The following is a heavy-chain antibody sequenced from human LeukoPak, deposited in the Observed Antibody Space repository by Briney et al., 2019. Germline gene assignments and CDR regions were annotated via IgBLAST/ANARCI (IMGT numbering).Heavy chain of an antibody. CDR3: ATGYGDFRVEGRYFYS. D-gene: IGHD4-17*01. CDR2: IFHSGIT. J-gene: IGHJ4*02. Sequence: SGTLSLTCAVSGDSISSSNWWSWVRQPPGKGLEWIGEIFHSGITNYNPSLKSRVTISVDKSKNQFFLKLNSVTAADTAVYYCATGYGDFRVEGRYFYSWGQGTLVTVSS. CDR1: GDSISSSNW. V-gene: IGHV4-4*02.